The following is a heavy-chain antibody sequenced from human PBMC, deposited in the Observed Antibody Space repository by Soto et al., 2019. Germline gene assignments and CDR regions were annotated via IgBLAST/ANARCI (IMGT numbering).Heavy chain of an antibody. CDR3: ARGRDPTIFGVALNWFDP. Sequence: PSETLSLTCAVYGVSFSGYYWSWIRQPPGKGLEWIGEINHSGSTNYNPSLKSRVTISVDTSKNQFSLKLSSVTAADTAVYYCARGRDPTIFGVALNWFDPGAREPWSPSPQ. J-gene: IGHJ5*02. CDR2: INHSGST. D-gene: IGHD3-3*01. CDR1: GVSFSGYY. V-gene: IGHV4-34*01.